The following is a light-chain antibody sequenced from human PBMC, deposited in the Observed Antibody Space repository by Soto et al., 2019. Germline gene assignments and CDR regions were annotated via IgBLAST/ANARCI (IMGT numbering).Light chain of an antibody. J-gene: IGLJ7*01. V-gene: IGLV2-23*02. CDR1: SSDVGSHNL. CDR2: EVS. Sequence: QSALTQPASVSGSPGQSITISCTGTSSDVGSHNLVSWYQQHPGQAPKLMIYEVSKRHLGVSARFSASKSGNTASLTISGVQAEDEAEYYCCSYGGSRAVFGGGTQLTVL. CDR3: CSYGGSRAV.